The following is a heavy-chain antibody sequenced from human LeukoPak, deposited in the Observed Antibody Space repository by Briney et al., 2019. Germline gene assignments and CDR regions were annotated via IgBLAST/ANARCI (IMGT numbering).Heavy chain of an antibody. V-gene: IGHV4-30-4*01. CDR2: IYYSGST. CDR3: ARYREVGYSYGYPFDP. Sequence: PSQTLSLTCTVSGGSISSGDHYWSWIRQPPGKGLEWIGYIYYSGSTYYNPSLKSRVTISVDTSKNQFSLKLSSVTAADTAVYYCARYREVGYSYGYPFDPWGQGTLVTVSS. J-gene: IGHJ5*02. CDR1: GGSISSGDHY. D-gene: IGHD5-18*01.